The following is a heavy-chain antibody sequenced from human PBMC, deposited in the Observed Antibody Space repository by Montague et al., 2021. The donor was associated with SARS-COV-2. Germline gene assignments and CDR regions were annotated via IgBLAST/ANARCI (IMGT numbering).Heavy chain of an antibody. CDR1: GGSLSGFS. CDR2: VDDTGVN. Sequence: SETLSLTCVITGGSLSGFSWGWIRQPPGRGLVWIVEVDDTGVNXXXPSXXXRATISTAWSKNQFTLSLTSVTVAETAVYFCAKGPDTTAGSLRLPVTFDSWGPGTLVTVSA. V-gene: IGHV4-34*03. J-gene: IGHJ5*01. CDR3: AKGPDTTAGSLRLPVTFDS. D-gene: IGHD3-10*01.